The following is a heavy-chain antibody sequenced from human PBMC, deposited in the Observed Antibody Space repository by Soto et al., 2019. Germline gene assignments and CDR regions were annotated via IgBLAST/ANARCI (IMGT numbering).Heavy chain of an antibody. CDR1: GGSISSRNYY. V-gene: IGHV4-39*07. CDR3: ARDSYGDYTFGY. D-gene: IGHD4-17*01. Sequence: SETLSLTCTASGGSISSRNYYWGWIRQSPGKGLEWIGSIYYSGTTNYNPSLKSRVTISVDTSKNQFSLKLSPVTAADTAVYYCARDSYGDYTFGYWGQGTLVTVSS. J-gene: IGHJ4*02. CDR2: IYYSGTT.